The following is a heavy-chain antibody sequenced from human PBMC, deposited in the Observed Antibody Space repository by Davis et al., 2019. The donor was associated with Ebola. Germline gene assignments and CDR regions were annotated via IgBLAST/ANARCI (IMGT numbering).Heavy chain of an antibody. CDR3: AREGPRGSYDFWSGYQYYYGMDV. CDR1: GFTFSSYW. D-gene: IGHD3-3*01. V-gene: IGHV3-7*01. J-gene: IGHJ6*02. CDR2: ITPDGSEK. Sequence: GGSLRLSCAASGFTFSSYWMNWVRQAPGKGLEWVANITPDGSEKYYVGSVKGRFTISRDNAKNSLYLQMNSLRAEDTAVYYCAREGPRGSYDFWSGYQYYYGMDVWGQGTTVTVSS.